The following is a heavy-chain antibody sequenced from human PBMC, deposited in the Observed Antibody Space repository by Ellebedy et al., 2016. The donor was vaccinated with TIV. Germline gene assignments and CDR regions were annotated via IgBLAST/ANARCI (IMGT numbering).Heavy chain of an antibody. V-gene: IGHV3-30*02. CDR2: IQFDGNNK. CDR3: AKELGFGSGSYYKKENTKYYYYYGMDV. CDR1: GFTFSSYG. J-gene: IGHJ6*02. Sequence: PGGSLRLSCAASGFTFSSYGMHWVRQAPGKGLEWVAFIQFDGNNKFYADSAKCRLTISSDNSESTLYLQMDSLRPADTAVYYGAKELGFGSGSYYKKENTKYYYYYGMDVWGLGTTVTVSS. D-gene: IGHD3-10*01.